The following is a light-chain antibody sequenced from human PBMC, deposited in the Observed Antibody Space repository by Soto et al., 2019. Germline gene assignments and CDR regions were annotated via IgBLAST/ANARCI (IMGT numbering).Light chain of an antibody. V-gene: IGKV1-39*01. CDR1: QSISSY. CDR2: AAS. J-gene: IGKJ1*01. CDR3: QHSYSTPPT. Sequence: DIQMTQSPSSLSASVGDRVTITCRASQSISSYLNWYQQKPGKAPKLLIYAASSLQSGVPSRFSGSGSGTDFTLTIISLQPKDFATYYCQHSYSTPPTFGQVNKVEIK.